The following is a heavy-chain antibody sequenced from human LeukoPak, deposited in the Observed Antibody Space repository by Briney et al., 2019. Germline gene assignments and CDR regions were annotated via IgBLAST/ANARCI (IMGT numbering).Heavy chain of an antibody. D-gene: IGHD3-22*01. CDR2: LSLDGRSE. V-gene: IGHV3-30*03. CDR3: ARGWHSSGHCDTFDI. J-gene: IGHJ3*02. Sequence: GGSLRLSCVAFASTFRTYVMHWVRQAPGRGLEWVAGLSLDGRSEHYPEYARGRFTISRDNSYNTLYLQLNNLRDDDTAVYYCARGWHSSGHCDTFDIWGQGTMVSVSP. CDR1: ASTFRTYV.